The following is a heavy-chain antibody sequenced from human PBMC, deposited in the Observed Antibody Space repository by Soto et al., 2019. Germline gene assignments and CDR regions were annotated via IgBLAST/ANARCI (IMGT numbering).Heavy chain of an antibody. V-gene: IGHV4-31*03. J-gene: IGHJ5*02. Sequence: PSETLSLTCTVSGGSISSGGYYWSWIRQHPGKGLEWIGYIYYSGSTYYNPSLKSRVTISVDTSKNQFSLKLSSVTAADTAVYYCARQRSPAPLQQLVLGYGLRWFDPWGQGTLVTVSS. D-gene: IGHD6-13*01. CDR2: IYYSGST. CDR1: GGSISSGGYY. CDR3: ARQRSPAPLQQLVLGYGLRWFDP.